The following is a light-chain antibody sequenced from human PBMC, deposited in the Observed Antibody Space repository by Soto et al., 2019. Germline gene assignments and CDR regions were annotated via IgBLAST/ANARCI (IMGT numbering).Light chain of an antibody. Sequence: DIQMTQSPSTLSASVGDRVTITCRASQSISSWLAWYQQKPGKAPKLLIYDASSLESGVPSSFSGSGSGTEFTLTISSLQPDDFATYYCQQYNSYSPTFGQGTKVDI. CDR3: QQYNSYSPT. V-gene: IGKV1-5*01. CDR1: QSISSW. J-gene: IGKJ1*01. CDR2: DAS.